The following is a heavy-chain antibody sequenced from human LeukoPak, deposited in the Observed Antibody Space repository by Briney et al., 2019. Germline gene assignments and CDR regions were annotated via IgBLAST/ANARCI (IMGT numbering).Heavy chain of an antibody. CDR2: ISGSGGST. V-gene: IGHV3-23*01. CDR1: GFTFSSYA. J-gene: IGHJ4*02. D-gene: IGHD5-18*01. CDR3: AKDIGYSYGYPFDY. Sequence: GGSLRLSCAASGFTFSSYAMSWVRQAPGKGLEWVSAISGSGGSTYYADSVKGRFTISRDNSKNTLYLQMNSLRAEDTALYYCAKDIGYSYGYPFDYWGQGTLVTVSS.